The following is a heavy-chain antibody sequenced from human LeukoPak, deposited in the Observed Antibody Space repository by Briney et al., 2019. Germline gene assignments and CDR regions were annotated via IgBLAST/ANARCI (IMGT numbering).Heavy chain of an antibody. CDR1: GFTLSSYG. V-gene: IGHV3-NL1*01. Sequence: PGRSLRLSCAASGFTLSSYGMHWVRQAPGKGLEWVSVIYSGGSTYYADSVKGRFTISRDNSKNTLYLQMNSLRAEDTAVYYCARDLRGYFDYWGQGTLVTVSS. J-gene: IGHJ4*02. D-gene: IGHD4-17*01. CDR3: ARDLRGYFDY. CDR2: IYSGGST.